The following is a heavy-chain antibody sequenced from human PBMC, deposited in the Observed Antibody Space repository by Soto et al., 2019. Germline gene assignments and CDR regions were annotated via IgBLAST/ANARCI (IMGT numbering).Heavy chain of an antibody. J-gene: IGHJ1*01. D-gene: IGHD1-20*01. CDR1: GYSFSTSG. Sequence: QAQVLQSGPEVKRPGASVTVSCKTSGYSFSTSGISWARQAPGQGLEWVGWIRLDNFNRKSAQRLQVRVTLTTDTSASTAYMELRSLTSADTAMYYCARDTESNRYNDWGQGTLVTVSS. CDR2: IRLDNFNR. V-gene: IGHV1-18*01. CDR3: ARDTESNRYND.